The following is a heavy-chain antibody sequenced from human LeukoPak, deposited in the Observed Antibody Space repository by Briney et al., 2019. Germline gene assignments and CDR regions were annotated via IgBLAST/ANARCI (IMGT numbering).Heavy chain of an antibody. Sequence: PGGSLRLSCTASGFTVSSNYMSWVRQAPGKGLEWVSVIYSGGSTYYADSVKGRFTISRDNSKNTLYLQMNSLRAEDTAVYYCARERKDYGSGSYYTDYWGQGTLVTVSS. CDR2: IYSGGST. CDR1: GFTVSSNY. CDR3: ARERKDYGSGSYYTDY. J-gene: IGHJ4*02. V-gene: IGHV3-53*01. D-gene: IGHD3-10*01.